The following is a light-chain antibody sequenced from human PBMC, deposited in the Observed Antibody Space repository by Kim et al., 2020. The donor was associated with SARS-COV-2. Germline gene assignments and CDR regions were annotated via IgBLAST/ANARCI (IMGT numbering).Light chain of an antibody. CDR3: QQRSIWPLT. CDR2: DAS. CDR1: QGVGNH. J-gene: IGKJ4*01. V-gene: IGKV3-11*01. Sequence: PGERATLSCRASQGVGNHLAWYQQKPGQAPRLLIYDASNRATGIPARFSGSGSGTDFTLTISSLAPEDFAVYYCQQRSIWPLTFGGGTKVDIK.